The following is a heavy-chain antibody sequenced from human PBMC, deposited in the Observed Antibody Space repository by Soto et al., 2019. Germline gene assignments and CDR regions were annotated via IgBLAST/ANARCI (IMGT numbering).Heavy chain of an antibody. V-gene: IGHV4-59*08. Sequence: SETLSLTCTVSGGSISSYYWSWIRQPPGKGLEWIGSIYSSGSTNYNPSLKSRVTISVDTSKNQFSLKPSSVTAADTAVYYCARFSITMVRGVIVDSWGQGTLVTVSS. CDR2: IYSSGST. D-gene: IGHD3-10*01. CDR1: GGSISSYY. CDR3: ARFSITMVRGVIVDS. J-gene: IGHJ4*02.